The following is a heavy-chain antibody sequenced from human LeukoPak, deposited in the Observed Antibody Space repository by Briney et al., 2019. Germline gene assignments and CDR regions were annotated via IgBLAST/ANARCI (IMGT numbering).Heavy chain of an antibody. CDR3: ARGYSYDSFDY. V-gene: IGHV4-59*01. J-gene: IGHJ4*02. Sequence: SETLSLTCNVSGRSISSYYWSWIRQPPGKGLEWIGYIYYSGSTNYNASLKKRVIISVYTSKSQFSLKLNSVTAADTAVYFCARGYSYDSFDYWGLGTLVTVSS. CDR1: GRSISSYY. D-gene: IGHD5-18*01. CDR2: IYYSGST.